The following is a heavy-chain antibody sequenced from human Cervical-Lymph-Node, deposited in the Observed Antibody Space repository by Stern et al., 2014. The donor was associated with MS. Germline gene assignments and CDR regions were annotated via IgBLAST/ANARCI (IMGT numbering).Heavy chain of an antibody. D-gene: IGHD1-26*01. CDR3: AKIVVGATEDFDY. Sequence: EVQLVESGGGLAQPGGSLRLSCAASGFTFSSYSMNWVRQAPGKGLEWISYISSSSSTIYYADSVKGRFTISRDNAKNSLYLQMNSLRAEDTAVYYCAKIVVGATEDFDYWGQGTLVTVSS. V-gene: IGHV3-48*01. J-gene: IGHJ4*02. CDR2: ISSSSSTI. CDR1: GFTFSSYS.